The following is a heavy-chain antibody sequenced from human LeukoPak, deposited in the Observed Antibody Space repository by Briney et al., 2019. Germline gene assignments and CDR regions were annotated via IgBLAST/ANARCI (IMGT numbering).Heavy chain of an antibody. V-gene: IGHV3-21*01. CDR3: ARGPYSGSHEYFQH. J-gene: IGHJ1*01. CDR1: GFTFNSYS. D-gene: IGHD1-26*01. CDR2: ISGSNSYI. Sequence: GGSLRLSCAASGFTFNSYSMNWVRQAPGKGLEWVSSISGSNSYIYYADSMKGRFTISRDNAKNSLYLQMNSLRAEDTAVYYCARGPYSGSHEYFQHWGQGTLVTVSS.